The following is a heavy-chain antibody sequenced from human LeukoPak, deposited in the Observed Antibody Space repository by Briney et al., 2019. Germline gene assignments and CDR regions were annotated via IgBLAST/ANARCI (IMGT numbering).Heavy chain of an antibody. Sequence: PGRSLRLACTGSAFMFTAHWMTSVRKAPGMGRGWVGNIREVGGDTSYVDSVGGRSTISRDNDKNSLYLHLNSLRAEDTAVYYCARTKTEWILDLWGRGTLVTVSS. CDR1: AFMFTAHW. V-gene: IGHV3-7*01. D-gene: IGHD3-3*01. J-gene: IGHJ2*01. CDR3: ARTKTEWILDL. CDR2: IREVGGDT.